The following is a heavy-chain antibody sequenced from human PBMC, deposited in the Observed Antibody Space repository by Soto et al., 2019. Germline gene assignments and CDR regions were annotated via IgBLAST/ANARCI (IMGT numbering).Heavy chain of an antibody. CDR3: ARGLERPNYWFDP. CDR2: INPNSGGT. D-gene: IGHD1-1*01. J-gene: IGHJ5*02. V-gene: IGHV1-2*04. Sequence: ASVKVSCKASGYTFTGYYMHWVRQAPGQGLEWMGWINPNSGGTNYAQKFQGWVTMTRDTSISTAYMELSRLRSDDTAVYYCARGLERPNYWFDPWGQGTLVTVSS. CDR1: GYTFTGYY.